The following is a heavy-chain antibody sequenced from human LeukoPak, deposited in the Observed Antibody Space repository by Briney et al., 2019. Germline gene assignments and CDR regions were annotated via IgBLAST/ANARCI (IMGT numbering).Heavy chain of an antibody. D-gene: IGHD6-13*01. Sequence: GGSLRLSCAASGFTFSGSAMHWVRQASGKGLEWVGRIRSKANSYATAYAASVKGRFTISRDDSKNTAYLQMNSLKTEDTAVYYCTVIAAADHELYYYYGMDVWGQGTTVTVSS. J-gene: IGHJ6*02. CDR1: GFTFSGSA. V-gene: IGHV3-73*01. CDR3: TVIAAADHELYYYYGMDV. CDR2: IRSKANSYAT.